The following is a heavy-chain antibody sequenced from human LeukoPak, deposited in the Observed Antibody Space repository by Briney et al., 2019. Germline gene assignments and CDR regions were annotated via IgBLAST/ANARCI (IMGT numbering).Heavy chain of an antibody. CDR1: GGSISSSSYY. J-gene: IGHJ4*02. D-gene: IGHD3-16*02. CDR2: INHSGST. CDR3: ARGRGDYVWGSYRLFDY. Sequence: PSETLSLTCTVSGGSISSSSYYWGWIRQPPGKGLEWIGEINHSGSTNYNPSLKSRVTISVDTSKNQFSLKLSSVTAADTAVYYCARGRGDYVWGSYRLFDYWGQGTLVTVSS. V-gene: IGHV4-39*07.